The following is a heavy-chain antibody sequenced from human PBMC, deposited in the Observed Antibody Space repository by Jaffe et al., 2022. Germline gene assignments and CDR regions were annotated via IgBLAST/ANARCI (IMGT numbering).Heavy chain of an antibody. CDR3: AREGGKGYSGYRKDYMDV. J-gene: IGHJ6*03. CDR1: GYTFTGYY. V-gene: IGHV1-2*06. CDR2: INPNSGGT. D-gene: IGHD5-12*01. Sequence: QVQLVQSGAEVKKPGASVKVSCKASGYTFTGYYMHWVRQAPGQGLEWMGRINPNSGGTNYAQKFQGRVTMTRDTSISTAYMELSRLRSDDTAVYYCAREGGKGYSGYRKDYMDVWGKGTTVTVSS.